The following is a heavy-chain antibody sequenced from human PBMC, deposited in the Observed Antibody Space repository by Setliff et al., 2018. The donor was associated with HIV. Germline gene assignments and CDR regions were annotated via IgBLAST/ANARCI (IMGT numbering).Heavy chain of an antibody. CDR3: AKVNPRSVIPSARILGGFDP. J-gene: IGHJ5*02. Sequence: ASVKVSCKASGYTFTSYAMHWVRQAPGQRLEWMGWINAGNGSTYYADSVKGRFTISRDNSKNTLYLQMNRLRADDTAVYYCAKVNPRSVIPSARILGGFDPWGQGTPVTVSS. V-gene: IGHV1-3*01. CDR2: INAGNGST. D-gene: IGHD2-2*01. CDR1: GYTFTSYA.